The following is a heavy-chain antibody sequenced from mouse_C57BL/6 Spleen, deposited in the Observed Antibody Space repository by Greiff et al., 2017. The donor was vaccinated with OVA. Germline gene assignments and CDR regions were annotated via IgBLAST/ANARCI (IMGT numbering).Heavy chain of an antibody. CDR2: IYPRSGNT. V-gene: IGHV1-81*01. CDR1: GYTFTSYG. J-gene: IGHJ3*01. Sequence: VQLQQSGAELARPGASVKLSCKASGYTFTSYGISWVKQRTGQGLEWIGEIYPRSGNTYYNEKFKGKATLTADKSSSTAYMELRSLTSEDSAVYFCARDYGSSYGVCFAYWGQGTLVTVSA. CDR3: ARDYGSSYGVCFAY. D-gene: IGHD1-1*01.